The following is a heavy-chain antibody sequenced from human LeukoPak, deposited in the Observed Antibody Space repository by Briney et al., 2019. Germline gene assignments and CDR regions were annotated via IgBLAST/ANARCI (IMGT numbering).Heavy chain of an antibody. CDR3: AKIGIQLWLYFDY. J-gene: IGHJ4*02. CDR1: GSTFSSYA. Sequence: PGGSLRLSCAASGSTFSSYAMSWVRQAPGKGLEWVSAISGSGGSTYYADSVKGRFTISRDNSKNTLYLQMNSLRAEDTVVYYCAKIGIQLWLYFDYWGQGTLVTVSS. CDR2: ISGSGGST. D-gene: IGHD5-18*01. V-gene: IGHV3-23*01.